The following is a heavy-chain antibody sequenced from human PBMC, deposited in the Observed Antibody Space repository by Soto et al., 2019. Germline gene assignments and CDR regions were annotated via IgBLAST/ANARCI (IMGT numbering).Heavy chain of an antibody. J-gene: IGHJ4*02. CDR1: GDSTTNNW. V-gene: IGHV4-4*02. CDR2: IYHSGDT. Sequence: PSETLSLTCDVSGDSTTNNWWSWVRQPPGEGLEWIGEIYHSGDTNYNPSLKSRVTISMDKSKTQFFLKLSSVTAADTAVYYCVRNTDYALAYWGQGSLVTVSS. CDR3: VRNTDYALAY. D-gene: IGHD4-17*01.